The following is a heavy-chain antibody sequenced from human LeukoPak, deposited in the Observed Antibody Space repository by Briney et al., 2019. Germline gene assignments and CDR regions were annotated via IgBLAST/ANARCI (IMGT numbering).Heavy chain of an antibody. CDR1: GFTFSSYA. CDR2: ISYDGSNK. D-gene: IGHD5-24*01. J-gene: IGHJ4*02. CDR3: ARDPVDGYNFGGSRSLDY. V-gene: IGHV3-30-3*01. Sequence: GRSLRLSCAASGFTFSSYAMHWVRQAPGKGLEWVAVISYDGSNKYYADSVKGRFTISRDNSKNTLYLQMNSLRAEDTAVYYCARDPVDGYNFGGSRSLDYWGQGTLVTVSS.